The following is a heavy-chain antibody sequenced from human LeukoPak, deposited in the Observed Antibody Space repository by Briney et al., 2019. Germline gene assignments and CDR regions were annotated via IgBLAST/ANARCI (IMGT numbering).Heavy chain of an antibody. Sequence: GGSLRLSCAASGITFSNYEFHWVRQAPGKGPQWVAVISKDGDYEYSIDSEKGRFTISRDNSKNMVYLQMSSLTVEDTAVYYCAVIVGRWDHFDCWGQGTLVTVSS. V-gene: IGHV3-30*03. CDR2: ISKDGDYE. CDR1: GITFSNYE. D-gene: IGHD2-21*01. CDR3: AVIVGRWDHFDC. J-gene: IGHJ4*02.